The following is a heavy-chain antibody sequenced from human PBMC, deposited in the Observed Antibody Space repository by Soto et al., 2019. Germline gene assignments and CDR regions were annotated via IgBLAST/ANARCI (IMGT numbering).Heavy chain of an antibody. Sequence: PSETLSLTCAVSGDSISKSGYYWSWIRQNQGKALEWIGYIYYSGSTFYNPSLKSRVSISLDTSKNQLSLKLTSVTAADTAVYFCVRGGSCTNGVCSVFDYWGQGTLVTVSS. V-gene: IGHV4-31*11. CDR3: VRGGSCTNGVCSVFDY. D-gene: IGHD2-8*01. CDR1: GDSISKSGYY. CDR2: IYYSGST. J-gene: IGHJ4*02.